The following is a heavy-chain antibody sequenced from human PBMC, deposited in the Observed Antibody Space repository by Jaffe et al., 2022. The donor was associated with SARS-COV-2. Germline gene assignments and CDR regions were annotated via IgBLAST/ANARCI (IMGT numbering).Heavy chain of an antibody. CDR2: ISGSDGST. Sequence: EVQLLESGGGLVQPGGSLRLSCAASGFTFSSYAMTWVRQAPGKGLEWVSAISGSDGSTYYADSVKGRFTISRENSKNTLYLQMNTLRAEDTAVYYCAKVGTSGHDAFDIWGQGTMVTVSS. V-gene: IGHV3-23*01. CDR1: GFTFSSYA. D-gene: IGHD2-8*01. J-gene: IGHJ3*02. CDR3: AKVGTSGHDAFDI.